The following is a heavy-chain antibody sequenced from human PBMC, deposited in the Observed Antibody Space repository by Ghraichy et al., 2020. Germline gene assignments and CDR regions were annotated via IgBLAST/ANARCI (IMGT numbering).Heavy chain of an antibody. CDR3: AGIVLRIAVAGTYFSVGAFDI. D-gene: IGHD6-19*01. Sequence: SETLSLTCTVSGGSISSSSYYWGWIRQPPGKGLEWIGSIYYSGSTYYNPSLKSRVTISVDTSKNQFSLKLSSVTAADTAVYYCAGIVLRIAVAGTYFSVGAFDIWGQGTMVTVSS. CDR2: IYYSGST. CDR1: GGSISSSSYY. V-gene: IGHV4-39*07. J-gene: IGHJ3*02.